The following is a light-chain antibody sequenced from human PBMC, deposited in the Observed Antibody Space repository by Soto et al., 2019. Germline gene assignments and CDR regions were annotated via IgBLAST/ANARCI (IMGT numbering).Light chain of an antibody. CDR2: ENN. V-gene: IGLV1-40*01. Sequence: QAVVTQPPSVSAAPGQRVTISCTGSSSNIGAGYEAHWYQQVPGTAPKLLIYENNKRPSGVPDRFSGSKSGTSASLAITGLQAEDEAEYYCQSYDSSLSGYVFGTGTKVTVL. CDR3: QSYDSSLSGYV. CDR1: SSNIGAGYE. J-gene: IGLJ1*01.